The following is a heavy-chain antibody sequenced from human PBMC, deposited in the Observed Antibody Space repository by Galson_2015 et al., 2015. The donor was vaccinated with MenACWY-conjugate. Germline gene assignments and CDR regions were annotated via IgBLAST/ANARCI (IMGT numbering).Heavy chain of an antibody. V-gene: IGHV4-39*07. CDR3: SKLSDYYDSSGLDY. Sequence: GGTTYYNPSLNSRVTVTVDTSKNQFSLRLRYVTAADTAVYYCSKLSDYYDSSGLDYWGQGTLVTVSS. CDR2: GGTT. J-gene: IGHJ4*02. D-gene: IGHD3-22*01.